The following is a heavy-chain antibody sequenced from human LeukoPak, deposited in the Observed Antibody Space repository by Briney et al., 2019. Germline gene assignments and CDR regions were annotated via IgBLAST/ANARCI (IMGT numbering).Heavy chain of an antibody. D-gene: IGHD3/OR15-3a*01. CDR1: GGSISSGSYY. CDR2: IYTSGST. V-gene: IGHV4-61*02. J-gene: IGHJ4*02. CDR3: AREWTK. Sequence: SQTLSLTCTVSGGSISSGSYYWSWIRQPAGKGLEWIGRIYTSGSTNYNPSLKSRVTISVDTSKNQFSLKLSSVTAADTAVYHCAREWTKWGQGTLVTVSS.